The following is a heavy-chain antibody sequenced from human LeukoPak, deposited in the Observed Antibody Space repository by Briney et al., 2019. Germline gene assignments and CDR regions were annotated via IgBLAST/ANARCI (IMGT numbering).Heavy chain of an antibody. Sequence: ETLSLTCAVYGGSFSGYYWSWIRQPPGKGLEWIGEINHSGSTNYNPSLKSRVTISVDTSKNQFSLKLSSVTAADTAVYYCARGRGEATIGWFDPWGQGTLVTVSS. V-gene: IGHV4-34*01. CDR1: GGSFSGYY. CDR3: ARGRGEATIGWFDP. D-gene: IGHD5-24*01. CDR2: INHSGST. J-gene: IGHJ5*02.